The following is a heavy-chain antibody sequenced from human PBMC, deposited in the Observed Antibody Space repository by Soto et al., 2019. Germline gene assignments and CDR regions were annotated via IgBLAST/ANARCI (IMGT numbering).Heavy chain of an antibody. J-gene: IGHJ5*02. CDR1: GGTFSSHA. CDR3: ARSPPVSYYDILTGYSGPGWFDP. D-gene: IGHD3-9*01. CDR2: IIPIFRTA. Sequence: SVKVSCKASGGTFSSHAINWVRQAPGQGLEWMGGIIPIFRTANYAQKFQGRVTITADESTSTAYMELSSLRSEDTAVYYCARSPPVSYYDILTGYSGPGWFDPWGQGTLVTVSS. V-gene: IGHV1-69*13.